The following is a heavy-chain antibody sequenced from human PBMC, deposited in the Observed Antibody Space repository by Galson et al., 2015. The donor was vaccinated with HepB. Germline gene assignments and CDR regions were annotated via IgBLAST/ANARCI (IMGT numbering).Heavy chain of an antibody. CDR2: LSSSGGST. Sequence: SLRLSCAASGFTFSSYAMSWVRQAPGKGLEWVSGLSSSGGSTYYADSVKGRFTISRDNSKNTPYLQMNSLTVEDTAVYYCAKGTAGSGFYWGQGTLVTVSS. V-gene: IGHV3-23*01. J-gene: IGHJ4*02. CDR1: GFTFSSYA. D-gene: IGHD3-10*01. CDR3: AKGTAGSGFY.